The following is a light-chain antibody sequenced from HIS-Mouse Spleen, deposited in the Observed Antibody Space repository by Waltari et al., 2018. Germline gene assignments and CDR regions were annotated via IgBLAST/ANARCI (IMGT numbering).Light chain of an antibody. V-gene: IGLV3-10*01. CDR3: YSTDSSGNHRV. Sequence: SYELTRPPSVSVSPGQTARITCSGDALPKKYAYWYQQKSGQAPVLVIYEDSKRPSGIPERFSGSRSGTRATLTIRGAQVEDEADYYCYSTDSSGNHRVFGGGTKLTVL. J-gene: IGLJ2*01. CDR1: ALPKKY. CDR2: EDS.